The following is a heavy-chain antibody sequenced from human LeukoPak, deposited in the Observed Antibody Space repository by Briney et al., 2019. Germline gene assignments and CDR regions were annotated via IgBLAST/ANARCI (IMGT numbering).Heavy chain of an antibody. J-gene: IGHJ4*02. V-gene: IGHV4-34*01. Sequence: SETLSLTCAVYGGSFSGYYWSWIRQPPGKGLEGIGEINYSGSTNYNPSLKSRVTISVDTSKNQFSLKLSTVTAADTAVYYCARGYGIAVAGPFDYWGQGTLVTVSS. CDR3: ARGYGIAVAGPFDY. CDR2: INYSGST. CDR1: GGSFSGYY. D-gene: IGHD6-19*01.